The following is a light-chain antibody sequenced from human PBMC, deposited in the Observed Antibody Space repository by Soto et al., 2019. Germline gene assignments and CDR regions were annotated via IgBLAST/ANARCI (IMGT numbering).Light chain of an antibody. CDR2: GAS. V-gene: IGKV3-15*01. CDR3: QQYSTSLT. CDR1: QSVVST. J-gene: IGKJ4*02. Sequence: EILMTQSPATLSVSPGERFILSCRASQSVVSTLAWYQQKPGQAPRLLIRGASTRATGVPARFSGSGSGTEFTLTISSLQSEDFAVYYCQQYSTSLTFGGGTTLEIK.